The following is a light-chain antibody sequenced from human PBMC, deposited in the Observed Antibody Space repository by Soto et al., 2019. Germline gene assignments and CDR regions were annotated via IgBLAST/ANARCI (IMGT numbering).Light chain of an antibody. Sequence: DIKMTQSPSTLPASVGERVTITCRASQSISNWFAWYQHTPGTAPNLLLYHASTLKSGSPSRCSGSGSGTEFTLTINCLQPDVFSSYYCQQYNRYSFGQGTKVDIK. CDR1: QSISNW. CDR3: QQYNRYS. V-gene: IGKV1-5*01. J-gene: IGKJ1*01. CDR2: HAS.